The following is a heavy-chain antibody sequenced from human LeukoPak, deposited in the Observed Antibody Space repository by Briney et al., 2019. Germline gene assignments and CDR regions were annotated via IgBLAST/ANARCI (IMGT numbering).Heavy chain of an antibody. CDR3: AHLDSPGTFDI. Sequence: SGPTLVNPTQTLTLTCTFPGGVGVGWIRQPPGKALEWLALNYWDDDKRYSPSLRSRLTITKDTSKNQVVLTVTKMDPVDTATYYCAHLDSPGTFDIWGQGTMVTVSS. V-gene: IGHV2-5*02. J-gene: IGHJ3*02. D-gene: IGHD3/OR15-3a*01. CDR1: GGVG. CDR2: NYWDDDK.